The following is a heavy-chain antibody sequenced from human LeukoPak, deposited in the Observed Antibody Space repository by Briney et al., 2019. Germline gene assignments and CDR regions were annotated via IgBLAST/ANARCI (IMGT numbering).Heavy chain of an antibody. V-gene: IGHV3-64*01. Sequence: GGSLRLSCAASGFTFSSYSMNWVRQAPGKGLEYGSAISSNGGSTYYANSVKGRFTISRDNSKNTLYLQMGSLRAEDMAVYYCARDPTTNDDFAFDIWGQGTMVTVSS. J-gene: IGHJ3*02. CDR1: GFTFSSYS. D-gene: IGHD4-17*01. CDR2: ISSNGGST. CDR3: ARDPTTNDDFAFDI.